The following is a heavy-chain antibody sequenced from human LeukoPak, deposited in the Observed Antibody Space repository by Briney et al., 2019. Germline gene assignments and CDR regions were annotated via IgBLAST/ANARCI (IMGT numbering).Heavy chain of an antibody. D-gene: IGHD3-3*01. CDR1: GGSISSYY. J-gene: IGHJ5*02. CDR2: IYYSGST. CDR3: ARDHYDFWSGYGWFDP. Sequence: SETLSLTCTVSGGSISSYYWSWIRQPPGKGLEWIGYIYYSGSTNYNPSLKSRVTISVDTSKNQFSLKLSSVTAADTAVYYCARDHYDFWSGYGWFDPWGQGTLVTVSS. V-gene: IGHV4-59*12.